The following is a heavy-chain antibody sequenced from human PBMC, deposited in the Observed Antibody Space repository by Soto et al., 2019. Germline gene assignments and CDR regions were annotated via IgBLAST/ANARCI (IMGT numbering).Heavy chain of an antibody. CDR2: IYYSGST. V-gene: IGHV4-31*03. D-gene: IGHD5-12*01. CDR3: ARDLGYTHPQSGYFDL. CDR1: GGSISSGGYY. Sequence: QVQLQESGPGLVKPSQTLSLTCTVSGGSISSGGYYWSWIRQHPGKGLEWIGYIYYSGSTYYNPSVKSRVIISVDPSKNQFPLKLSSVTAADTAVHYCARDLGYTHPQSGYFDLWGRGTLVTVSS. J-gene: IGHJ2*01.